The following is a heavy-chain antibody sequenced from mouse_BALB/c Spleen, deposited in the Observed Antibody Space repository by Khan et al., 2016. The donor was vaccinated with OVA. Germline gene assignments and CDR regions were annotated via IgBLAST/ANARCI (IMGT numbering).Heavy chain of an antibody. J-gene: IGHJ2*01. CDR2: TYPGGGYT. V-gene: IGHV1-63*02. CDR3: SRRGAARATCDYFDC. D-gene: IGHD3-1*01. Sequence: QVRLQQSGAELVRPGTSVKMSCKAAGYTFTNYWIGWVKQRPGHGLEWIGDTYPGGGYTNYNEKFKGKATLTADTSSSTAYMQLSGLTSEDSAIYYCSRRGAARATCDYFDCWGQGTTLTVSS. CDR1: GYTFTNYW.